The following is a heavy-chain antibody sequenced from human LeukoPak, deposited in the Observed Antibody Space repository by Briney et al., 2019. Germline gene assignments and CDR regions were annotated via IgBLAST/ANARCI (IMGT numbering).Heavy chain of an antibody. D-gene: IGHD6-6*01. J-gene: IGHJ4*02. CDR3: ARGSPSLVDY. CDR1: GFTFSSYS. V-gene: IGHV3-21*01. Sequence: GGSLRLSCAASGFTFSSYSMSWVRQAPGKGLEWVSSISSSSSYIYYADSVKGRFTISRDNAKNSLYLQMNSLRAEDTAVYYCARGSPSLVDYWGQGTLVTVSS. CDR2: ISSSSSYI.